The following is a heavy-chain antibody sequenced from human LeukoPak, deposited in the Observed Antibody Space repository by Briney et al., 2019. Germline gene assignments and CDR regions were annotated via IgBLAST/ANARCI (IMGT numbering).Heavy chain of an antibody. CDR1: GFTFSSYS. CDR3: AREIRGYSYGVDY. V-gene: IGHV3-21*01. Sequence: PGGSLRLSCAASGFTFSSYSMNWVRQAPGKGLEWVSSISSSSSYIHYADSVKGRFTISRDNAKNSLYLQMNSLRAEDTAVYYCAREIRGYSYGVDYWGQGTLVTVSS. CDR2: ISSSSSYI. J-gene: IGHJ4*02. D-gene: IGHD5-18*01.